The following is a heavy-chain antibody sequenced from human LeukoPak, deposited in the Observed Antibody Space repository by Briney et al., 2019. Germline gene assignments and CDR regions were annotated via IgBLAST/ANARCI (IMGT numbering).Heavy chain of an antibody. CDR1: GGTFSSYA. Sequence: ASVKVSCKASGGTFSSYAISWVRQAPGQGLEWMGGIIPIFGTANYAQKFQGRVTITADESTSTAYMELSSLRSEDTAVYYCARVGRYDILTDYYYYMDVWGKGTTVTISS. V-gene: IGHV1-69*13. J-gene: IGHJ6*03. CDR3: ARVGRYDILTDYYYYMDV. D-gene: IGHD3-9*01. CDR2: IIPIFGTA.